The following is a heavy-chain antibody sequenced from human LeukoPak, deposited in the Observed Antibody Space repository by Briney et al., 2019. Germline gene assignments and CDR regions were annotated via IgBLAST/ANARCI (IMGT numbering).Heavy chain of an antibody. CDR1: GGSISSSSYY. D-gene: IGHD6-19*01. J-gene: IGHJ4*02. Sequence: PSETLSLTCTVSGGSISSSSYYWGWLRQPPGKGLEWIGSIYYSGSTYYNPSLKSRVTISVDTSKNQFSLKLSSVTAADTAVYYCARHAGGWYWYYFDYWGQGTLVTVSS. CDR3: ARHAGGWYWYYFDY. V-gene: IGHV4-39*01. CDR2: IYYSGST.